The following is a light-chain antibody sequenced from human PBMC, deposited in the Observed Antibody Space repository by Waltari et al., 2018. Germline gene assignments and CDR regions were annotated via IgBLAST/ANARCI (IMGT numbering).Light chain of an antibody. Sequence: DIQMTHSTSSPSASVGDRVTITCRASQSIKTYLNWYQQTPGRAPKVLIYDTSRLLSGVPSRFSGSVSGTDFTLTISSLQPEDFATYYCQQSYSTPPWTFGQGTKVEI. J-gene: IGKJ1*01. CDR2: DTS. CDR1: QSIKTY. CDR3: QQSYSTPPWT. V-gene: IGKV1-39*01.